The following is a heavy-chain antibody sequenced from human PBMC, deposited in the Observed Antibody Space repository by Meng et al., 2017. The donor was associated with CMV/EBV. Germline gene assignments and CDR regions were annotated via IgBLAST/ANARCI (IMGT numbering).Heavy chain of an antibody. CDR1: GFTFSNAW. J-gene: IGHJ4*02. D-gene: IGHD3-22*01. V-gene: IGHV3-15*01. CDR2: IKSKTGGRTT. Sequence: GESLKISCAASGFTFSNAWMSLVRQAPGKGLEWVGRIKSKTGGRTTDYAAPVKGRFTISRDDSENTLYLQMNSLKTEDTAVYYCTTLYYYDSSGLNYWGQGTLVTVSS. CDR3: TTLYYYDSSGLNY.